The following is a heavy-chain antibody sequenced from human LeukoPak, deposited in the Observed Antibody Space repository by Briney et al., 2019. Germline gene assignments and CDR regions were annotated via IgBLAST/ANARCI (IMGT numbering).Heavy chain of an antibody. V-gene: IGHV3-23*01. CDR1: GFTFSSYA. J-gene: IGHJ4*02. Sequence: GGSLRLSCATSGFTFSSYAMAWIRQVPGKGLEWVSAIKPSDGSTFYADSVKGRFTISIYSSKNTLYLQMNSLRAEDTAVYYCAKLTSGWFEDFWGQGTLVTVSS. CDR3: AKLTSGWFEDF. CDR2: IKPSDGST. D-gene: IGHD6-19*01.